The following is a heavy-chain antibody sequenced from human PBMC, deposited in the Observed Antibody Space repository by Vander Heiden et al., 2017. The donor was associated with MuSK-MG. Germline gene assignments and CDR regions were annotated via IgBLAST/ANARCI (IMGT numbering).Heavy chain of an antibody. CDR1: GGNFSSYA. Sequence: QVQLVQSGAEVKKPGSSVKVSCKASGGNFSSYAISWVRQAPGQGREWVGGIITILGTANYEQKFQGRLTITADESTSTAYMELSSLRSEDTAVYYCARAWTFCGGDCYPLGFWGQGTLVTVSS. J-gene: IGHJ4*02. V-gene: IGHV1-69*12. CDR3: ARAWTFCGGDCYPLGF. CDR2: IITILGTA. D-gene: IGHD2-21*02.